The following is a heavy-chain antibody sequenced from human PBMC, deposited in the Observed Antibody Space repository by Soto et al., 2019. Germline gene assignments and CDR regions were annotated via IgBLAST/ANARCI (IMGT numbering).Heavy chain of an antibody. V-gene: IGHV4-59*01. Sequence: SETLSLACTVSGGSISSYYWSWIRQPPGKGLEWIGYIYYSGSTNYNPSLKSRVTISVDTSKNQFSLKLSSVTAADTAVYYCARVYYEFWSGYLDGLCSYFDYRGQGTRVTVS. CDR1: GGSISSYY. D-gene: IGHD3-3*01. CDR2: IYYSGST. J-gene: IGHJ4*02. CDR3: ARVYYEFWSGYLDGLCSYFDY.